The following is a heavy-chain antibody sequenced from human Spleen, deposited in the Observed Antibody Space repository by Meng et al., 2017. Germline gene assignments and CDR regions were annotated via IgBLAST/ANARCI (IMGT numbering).Heavy chain of an antibody. J-gene: IGHJ4*02. CDR2: IHLGGRP. CDR3: VRIFDS. Sequence: QGHRQESGPGLVEPSGTLSLTCAVSGASIATTNWWGWVRQPPGKGLEWIGEIHLGGRPNYSPSLKSRVTISVDKSNNELSLKLTSVTAADTAVYFCVRIFDSRAQGTLVTASS. CDR1: GASIATTNW. V-gene: IGHV4-4*02.